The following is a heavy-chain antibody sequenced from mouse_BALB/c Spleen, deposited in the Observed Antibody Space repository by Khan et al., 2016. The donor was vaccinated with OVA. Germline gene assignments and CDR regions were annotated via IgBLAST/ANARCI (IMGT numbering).Heavy chain of an antibody. CDR2: IWAGGST. J-gene: IGHJ2*01. D-gene: IGHD3-3*01. Sequence: QVQLQQSGPGLVAPSQSLSITCTVYGYSLTRYGVHWVRQPPGKGLEWLGLIWAGGSTNYNRALMSRLSISIDNSKSLVFLIMNSLQTEDTALYYCARSKYLARYWGQGTTLTVSS. V-gene: IGHV2-9*02. CDR1: GYSLTRYG. CDR3: ARSKYLARY.